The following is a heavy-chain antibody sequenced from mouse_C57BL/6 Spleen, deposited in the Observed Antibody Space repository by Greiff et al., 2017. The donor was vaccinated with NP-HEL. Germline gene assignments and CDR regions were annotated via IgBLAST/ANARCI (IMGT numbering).Heavy chain of an antibody. V-gene: IGHV5-17*01. CDR3: ARGTTVYY. D-gene: IGHD1-1*01. CDR2: ISSGSSTI. J-gene: IGHJ4*01. CDR1: GFTFSDYG. Sequence: EVKLVESGGGLVKPGGSLKLSCAASGFTFSDYGMHWVRQAPVKGLEWVAYISSGSSTIYYVDTVKGRFTISRDNAKNTLFLQMTSLRSEDTAMYYCARGTTVYYWGQGTSVTVSS.